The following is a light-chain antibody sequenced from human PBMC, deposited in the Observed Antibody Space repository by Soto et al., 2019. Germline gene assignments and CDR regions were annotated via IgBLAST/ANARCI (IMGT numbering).Light chain of an antibody. J-gene: IGLJ1*01. Sequence: QSVLTQPPSASGTPGQRVTISCSTSSSNLGDNTVNWYQQVPGTAPKLLIYSYDQRPSGVPDRFSGSKSDTSASLAISGLQSEDEADYYCAAWDASLDGYVFGTGTQLTVL. CDR1: SSNLGDNT. V-gene: IGLV1-44*01. CDR2: SYD. CDR3: AAWDASLDGYV.